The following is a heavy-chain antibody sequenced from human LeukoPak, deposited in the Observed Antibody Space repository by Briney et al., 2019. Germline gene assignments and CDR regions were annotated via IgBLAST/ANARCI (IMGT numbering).Heavy chain of an antibody. J-gene: IGHJ4*02. Sequence: SETLSLTCAIYGGSFSGYYWSWIRQPPGKGLEWIGEINQSGSTSYNPSLKSRVTISVDTSKNQFSLKMSSVTTADTAVYYCARGHLSGVYLGYWGQGTLVTVSS. CDR1: GGSFSGYY. D-gene: IGHD3-16*01. CDR3: ARGHLSGVYLGY. V-gene: IGHV4-34*01. CDR2: INQSGST.